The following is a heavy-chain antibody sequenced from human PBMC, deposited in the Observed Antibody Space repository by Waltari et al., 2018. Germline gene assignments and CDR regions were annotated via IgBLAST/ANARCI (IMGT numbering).Heavy chain of an antibody. Sequence: VQLLESGGGVVQPGGSLRLSCTASGFTFVNTGMSWVRQAPGQGLEWVAAISGHGNGVYYADSVKGRFTISRDNSQNTLYLQMNSLRVEDTAVYYCATLNGDFLNWFDSWGQGALVTVSS. CDR3: ATLNGDFLNWFDS. V-gene: IGHV3-23*01. D-gene: IGHD4-17*01. CDR2: ISGHGNGV. J-gene: IGHJ5*01. CDR1: GFTFVNTG.